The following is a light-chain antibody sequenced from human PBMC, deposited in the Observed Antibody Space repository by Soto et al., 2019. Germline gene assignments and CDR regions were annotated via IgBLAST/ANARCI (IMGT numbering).Light chain of an antibody. Sequence: QSGLPPPASVSGSPGQSITISCTGTSSDAVGYNYVYWYQQHPGKAPKLMIYDVSNRPSGVSNRFSGSKSGNTASLTLSGLQAEDEADYYCSSSTSSSTPVVFGGGTKPTV. J-gene: IGLJ2*01. V-gene: IGLV2-14*01. CDR2: DVS. CDR3: SSSTSSSTPVV. CDR1: SSDAVGYNY.